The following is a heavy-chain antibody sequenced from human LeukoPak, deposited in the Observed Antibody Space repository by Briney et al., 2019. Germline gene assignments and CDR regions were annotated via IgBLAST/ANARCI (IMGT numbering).Heavy chain of an antibody. Sequence: PGGSLRLSCAVSGFTFSIYWVHWVRQAPGKGLVWVSLTNPDGSITDYADSVRGRFTISRDNAKNTVFLQMNSLGAEDTAVYYCAKDLLRGAADYWGQGALVTVSS. CDR2: TNPDGSIT. CDR1: GFTFSIYW. D-gene: IGHD3-10*01. V-gene: IGHV3-74*01. J-gene: IGHJ4*02. CDR3: AKDLLRGAADY.